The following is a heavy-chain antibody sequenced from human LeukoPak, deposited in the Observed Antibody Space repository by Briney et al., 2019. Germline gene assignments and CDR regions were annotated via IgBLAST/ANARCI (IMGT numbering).Heavy chain of an antibody. CDR3: ARLGYSSGWYYFDY. D-gene: IGHD6-19*01. J-gene: IGHJ4*02. V-gene: IGHV4-39*01. Sequence: KPSETLSLTCTVSSGSFSSSSYYWGWIRQPPGKGLEWIGSIYYSGSTYYNPSLKSRVTISVDTSKNQFSLKLSSVTAADTAVYYCARLGYSSGWYYFDYWGQGTLVTVSS. CDR2: IYYSGST. CDR1: SGSFSSSSYY.